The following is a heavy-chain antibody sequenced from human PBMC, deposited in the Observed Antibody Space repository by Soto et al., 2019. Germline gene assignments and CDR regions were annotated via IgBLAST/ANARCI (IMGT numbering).Heavy chain of an antibody. V-gene: IGHV3-53*01. CDR3: AKGDFDC. Sequence: PGGSLRLSCAASGFTVSNEYMSWVRQAPGKGLEWVAIVFSGGNTYHADSVKGRFTVSRDNSKNTLDLQMSSLRAEDTAVYYCAKGDFDCWGQGTLVTVSS. J-gene: IGHJ4*02. D-gene: IGHD3-16*01. CDR1: GFTVSNEY. CDR2: VFSGGNT.